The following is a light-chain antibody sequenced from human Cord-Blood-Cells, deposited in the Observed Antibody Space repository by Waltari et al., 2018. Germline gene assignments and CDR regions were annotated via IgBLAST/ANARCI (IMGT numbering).Light chain of an antibody. J-gene: IGLJ3*02. V-gene: IGLV1-44*01. CDR3: AAWDDSLNGWV. CDR1: RSKIGSNT. Sequence: QSVLPQPPSASGTPGQRVTISCSGSRSKIGSNTVNWYQPLPGTAPKLLIYSNNQRPSGGPDRVSGSKSGTSASLAISGLQSEDEADYYCAAWDDSLNGWVFGGGTKLAVL. CDR2: SNN.